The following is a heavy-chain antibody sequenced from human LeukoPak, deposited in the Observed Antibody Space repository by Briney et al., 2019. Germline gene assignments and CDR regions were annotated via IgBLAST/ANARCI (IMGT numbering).Heavy chain of an antibody. CDR3: ARVPMVRGRVDY. CDR2: INPNSGGT. J-gene: IGHJ4*02. V-gene: IGHV1-2*02. CDR1: GFTFTGYY. D-gene: IGHD3-10*01. Sequence: GASVKVSCKASGFTFTGYYMHWVRQAPGQGLEWMGWINPNSGGTNYAQKFQGRVTMTRDTSISTAYMELSRLRSDDTAVYYCARVPMVRGRVDYWGQGTLVTVSS.